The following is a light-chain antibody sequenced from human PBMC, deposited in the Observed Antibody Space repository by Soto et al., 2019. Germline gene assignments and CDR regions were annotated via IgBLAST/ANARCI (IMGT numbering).Light chain of an antibody. J-gene: IGKJ1*01. CDR1: RSISDW. Sequence: DIQMTQSPSSLSASVGDRVTITCRASRSISDWLAWYQQKPGKAPELLIFDASNLKSGVSSRFSGSGSGTEFTLTISRLQPDDVATYYCQQYNTFWTFGQGTKVDIK. V-gene: IGKV1-5*01. CDR2: DAS. CDR3: QQYNTFWT.